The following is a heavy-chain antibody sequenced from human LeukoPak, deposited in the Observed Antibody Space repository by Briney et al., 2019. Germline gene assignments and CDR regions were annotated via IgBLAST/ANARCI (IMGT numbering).Heavy chain of an antibody. J-gene: IGHJ5*02. CDR2: ISWNSGSI. D-gene: IGHD3-10*01. CDR1: GFTFDDYA. CDR3: AKERPRRGCWFRGNWFDP. Sequence: GGSLRLSCAASGFTFDDYAMHWVRQAPGKGLEWVSGISWNSGSIGYADSVKGRFTISRDNAKNSLYLQMNSLRAEDTALYNCAKERPRRGCWFRGNWFDPWGQGTLVTVP. V-gene: IGHV3-9*01.